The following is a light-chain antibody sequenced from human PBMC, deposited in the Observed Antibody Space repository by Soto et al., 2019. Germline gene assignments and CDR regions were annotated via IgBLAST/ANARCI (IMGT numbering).Light chain of an antibody. CDR1: SSDVGDYNS. J-gene: IGLJ2*01. CDR2: DVS. CDR3: SSYTSSSTVV. Sequence: QSVLTQPASVSGSPGQSITISCTGTSSDVGDYNSASWYQQHPGKAPKVMIYDVSNRPSGVSNRFSGSKSGNTASLTISGLQAEDEADYYCSSYTSSSTVVFGGGTKVTVL. V-gene: IGLV2-14*01.